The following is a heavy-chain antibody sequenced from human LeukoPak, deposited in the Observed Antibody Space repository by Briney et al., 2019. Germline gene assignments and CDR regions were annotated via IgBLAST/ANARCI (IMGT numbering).Heavy chain of an antibody. V-gene: IGHV1-2*02. CDR3: AAEKGDYGGNSGDYYFDY. CDR2: INPNSGGT. Sequence: GASVKVSCKASGYTFTGYYMHWVRQAPGQGLEWKGWINPNSGGTNYAQKFQGRVTMTRDTSISTAYMELSRLRSDDTAVYYCAAEKGDYGGNSGDYYFDYWGQGTLVTVSS. D-gene: IGHD4-23*01. J-gene: IGHJ4*02. CDR1: GYTFTGYY.